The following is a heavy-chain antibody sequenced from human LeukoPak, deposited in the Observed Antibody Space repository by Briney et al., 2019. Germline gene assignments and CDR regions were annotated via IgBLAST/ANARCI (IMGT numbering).Heavy chain of an antibody. J-gene: IGHJ4*02. D-gene: IGHD2-2*01. CDR1: GFTFSSYW. CDR3: ASVPAARYYFDY. CDR2: INSDGSST. Sequence: GGSLRLSCAASGFTFSSYWMHWVRQAPGKGLVWVSRINSDGSSTSYADSVKGRFTISRDNAKNTLYLQMNSLRAEDTAVYYCASVPAARYYFDYWGQGTLVTVSS. V-gene: IGHV3-74*01.